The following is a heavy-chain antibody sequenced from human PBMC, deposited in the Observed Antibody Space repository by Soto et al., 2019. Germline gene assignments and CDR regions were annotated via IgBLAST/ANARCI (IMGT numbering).Heavy chain of an antibody. D-gene: IGHD5-12*01. V-gene: IGHV2-5*02. CDR1: GFSLSTRGVG. CDR3: AHSPRGYAYYFDF. CDR2: IFWDDDK. J-gene: IGHJ4*02. Sequence: QITLKESGPTLMKPTQTLTLTCTFSGFSLSTRGVGVAWIRQPPGKALEWLALIFWDDDKWYNPSLKSRLTTTXDXXKNQVVLIMTNMDPVDTATYYCAHSPRGYAYYFDFWGQGTLVTVSS.